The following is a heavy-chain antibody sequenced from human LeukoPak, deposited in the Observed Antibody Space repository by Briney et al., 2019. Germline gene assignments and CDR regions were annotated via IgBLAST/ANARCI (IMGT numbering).Heavy chain of an antibody. CDR3: AREDGSVAALDY. D-gene: IGHD5-12*01. Sequence: ASVKVSCKASGYTFTSYGISWVRQAPGQGLEWMGIINPSGGSTSYAQKFQGRVTMTRDTSTSTVYMELSSLRSEDTAVYYCAREDGSVAALDYWGQGTLVTVSS. J-gene: IGHJ4*02. V-gene: IGHV1-46*01. CDR1: GYTFTSYG. CDR2: INPSGGST.